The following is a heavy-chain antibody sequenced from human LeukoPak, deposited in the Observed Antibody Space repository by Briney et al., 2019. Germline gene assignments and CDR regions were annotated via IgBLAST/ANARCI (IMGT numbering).Heavy chain of an antibody. J-gene: IGHJ6*03. CDR2: INFSSFYI. CDR3: ARDPYSGSYGNYYYYFMDV. CDR1: GFTFSSYS. V-gene: IGHV3-21*01. D-gene: IGHD1-26*01. Sequence: GGSLRLSCAASGFTFSSYSMTWVRQAPGKGLEWVSSINFSSFYIYYADSVKGRLTISRDNAKNSLYLQMNSLRAEDTAVYYCARDPYSGSYGNYYYYFMDVWGKGTTVTISS.